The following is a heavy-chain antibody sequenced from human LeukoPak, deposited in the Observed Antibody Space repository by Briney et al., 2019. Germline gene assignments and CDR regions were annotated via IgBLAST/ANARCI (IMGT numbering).Heavy chain of an antibody. D-gene: IGHD3-9*01. V-gene: IGHV3-48*02. J-gene: IGHJ4*02. CDR2: IRTAAEGAKYA. Sequence: GGSLRLSCATSGFSFTDYPMNWVRQAPGKGLEWISNIRTAAEGAKYAYYADSVKGRVTISRDDGKNTLYLHMNSLRDDDTAVYYCATDQRYAFDYWGQGILVTVSS. CDR1: GFSFTDYP. CDR3: ATDQRYAFDY.